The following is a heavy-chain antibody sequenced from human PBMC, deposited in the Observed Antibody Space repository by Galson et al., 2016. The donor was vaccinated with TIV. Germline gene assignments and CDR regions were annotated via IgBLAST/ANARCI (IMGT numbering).Heavy chain of an antibody. V-gene: IGHV1-69*13. D-gene: IGHD3-10*01. J-gene: IGHJ6*03. CDR3: ARGSGSVVGYHYDMDV. CDR2: INPAYGAP. Sequence: SVKVSCKASGGTFSSHTVSWVRQAPGQGLEWMGGINPAYGAPNYAQNFQGRVTITADASKRTAYMELSGLRSEDTAGYYCARGSGSVVGYHYDMDVWGKGTTVIVSS. CDR1: GGTFSSHT.